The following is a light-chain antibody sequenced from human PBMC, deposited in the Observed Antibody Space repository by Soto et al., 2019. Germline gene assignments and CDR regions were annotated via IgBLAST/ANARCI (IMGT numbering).Light chain of an antibody. J-gene: IGKJ1*01. CDR3: MQGTHWPRT. CDR1: QSLVHNNGNTY. Sequence: DVVMTQSPLSLPVTLGQPASISCRSTQSLVHNNGNTYLIWFHQRPGQSPRRLIYKVSIRGSGVPDRFSGSGSATDFTLKISRVEADDVGVYYCMQGTHWPRTFGQGTKVEIK. CDR2: KVS. V-gene: IGKV2-30*02.